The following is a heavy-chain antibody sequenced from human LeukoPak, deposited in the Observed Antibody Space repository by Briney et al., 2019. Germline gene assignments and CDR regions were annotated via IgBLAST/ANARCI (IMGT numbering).Heavy chain of an antibody. CDR1: GFTFSSYE. D-gene: IGHD1-26*01. J-gene: IGHJ4*02. CDR3: AREGVVGIDY. CDR2: ISSSGSTI. Sequence: GGSLTLSYAASGFTFSSYEMNWVRQAPGKGLEGVSYISSSGSTIHYADSVKGRFTISSDNAKNSLYPQINSLRAEATAVYYGAREGVVGIDYWGQGTLVTVSS. V-gene: IGHV3-48*03.